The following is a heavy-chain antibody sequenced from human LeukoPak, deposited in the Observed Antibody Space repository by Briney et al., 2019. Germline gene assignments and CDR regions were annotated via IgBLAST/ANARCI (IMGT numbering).Heavy chain of an antibody. Sequence: PGGSLRLSCVASGFTFSSYAMSWVRQAPGKGLEWVSAIRESGGSTHYADSVKGRFTISRDNSKNTLYLQMNSLRAEDTAVYYCAKDPGVVPAHYFDYWGQGTLVTVSS. CDR3: AKDPGVVPAHYFDY. V-gene: IGHV3-23*01. D-gene: IGHD2-2*01. CDR1: GFTFSSYA. CDR2: IRESGGST. J-gene: IGHJ4*02.